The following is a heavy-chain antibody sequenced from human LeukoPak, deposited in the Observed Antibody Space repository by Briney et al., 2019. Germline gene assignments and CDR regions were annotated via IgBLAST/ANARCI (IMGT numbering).Heavy chain of an antibody. CDR1: GFTFKNYA. J-gene: IGHJ5*02. CDR2: ISGGGIST. Sequence: QTGGSLRLSCAASGFTFKNYAMSWVRQAPGKGLEWVSAISGGGISTYYADSVKGRFTISRDNSKNTLYLQMNSLRAEDTAVYYCAKDGANAPHCSGGSCYPAPNWFDPWGQGTLVTVSS. CDR3: AKDGANAPHCSGGSCYPAPNWFDP. D-gene: IGHD2-15*01. V-gene: IGHV3-23*01.